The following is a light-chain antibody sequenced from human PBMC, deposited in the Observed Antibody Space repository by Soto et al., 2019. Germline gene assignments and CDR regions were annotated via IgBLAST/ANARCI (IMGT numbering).Light chain of an antibody. CDR2: GAS. J-gene: IGKJ4*01. V-gene: IGKV3-20*01. CDR3: QQYGGSTLT. CDR1: QSVSNKY. Sequence: IVLTQSPGTQSVSAGERATLSCRASQSVSNKYLAWYQQKPGQAPRLLIYGASSRATGIPDRFSVSGSGTDFPLTISRLQNEDFAVYDGQQYGGSTLTFCGGTKVDIK.